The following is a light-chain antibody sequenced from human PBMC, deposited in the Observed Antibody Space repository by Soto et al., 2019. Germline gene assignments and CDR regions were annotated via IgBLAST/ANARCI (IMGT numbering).Light chain of an antibody. V-gene: IGKV1-5*03. Sequence: DIQMTQSPSTLSGSVGDRVIITCRASQSISNWLAWYQQKPGKAPNLLIYKASSLKSGVPSRFSGSGSGTEFTLTISSLQPDDFATYYCQQYDTYWTFGQGTKVDNK. CDR1: QSISNW. J-gene: IGKJ1*01. CDR3: QQYDTYWT. CDR2: KAS.